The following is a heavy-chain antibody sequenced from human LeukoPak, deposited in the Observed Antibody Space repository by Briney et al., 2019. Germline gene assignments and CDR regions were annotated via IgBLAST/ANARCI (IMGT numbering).Heavy chain of an antibody. J-gene: IGHJ4*02. D-gene: IGHD5-12*01. CDR1: GFTFSSYG. V-gene: IGHV3-30*03. Sequence: GGSLRLSCAASGFTFSSYGMHWVRQAPGKGPEWVAVISYDGSNKYHADSVKGRFTISRDNAKNTLYLQMNSLRVEDTAVYYCARGDGYAQRDWGQGTLVTVPS. CDR3: ARGDGYAQRD. CDR2: ISYDGSNK.